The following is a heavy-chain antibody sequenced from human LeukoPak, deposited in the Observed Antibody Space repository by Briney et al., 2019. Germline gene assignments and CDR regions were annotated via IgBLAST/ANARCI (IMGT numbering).Heavy chain of an antibody. CDR3: ARDQGSGGYSGYDPAWEY. D-gene: IGHD5-12*01. CDR1: GFTFSSYS. Sequence: PGGSLRLSCAASGFTFSSYSMNWVRQAPGKGLEWVSAISGSGGSTYYADSVKGRFTISRDNSKNTLYLQMNSLRAEDTAVYYCARDQGSGGYSGYDPAWEYWGQGTLVTVSS. J-gene: IGHJ4*02. CDR2: ISGSGGST. V-gene: IGHV3-23*01.